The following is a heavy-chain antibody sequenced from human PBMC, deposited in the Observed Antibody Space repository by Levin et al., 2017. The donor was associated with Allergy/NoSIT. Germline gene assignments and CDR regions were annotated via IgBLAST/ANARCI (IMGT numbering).Heavy chain of an antibody. D-gene: IGHD5-12*01. CDR2: IGSSSSYI. CDR1: GFTFSNYD. Sequence: GESLKISCAGSGFTFSNYDMNWVRQAPGKGLEWVSSIGSSSSYIYYADSVKGRFTISRDNAKNSLYLQMNSLRAEDTAVYYCARDLSRGYDGNDLRYYYGMDVWGQGTTVTVSS. CDR3: ARDLSRGYDGNDLRYYYGMDV. V-gene: IGHV3-21*01. J-gene: IGHJ6*02.